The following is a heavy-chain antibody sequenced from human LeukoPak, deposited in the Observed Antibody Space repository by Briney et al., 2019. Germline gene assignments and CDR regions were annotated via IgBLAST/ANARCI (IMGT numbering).Heavy chain of an antibody. J-gene: IGHJ4*02. Sequence: PSENLSLTWAVYGESFSGYYWSWMRQPPGKGLEWIGEINHSGSTNYNPSLKSRVTVSVDTSKNQFSLKLSSVTAADTAVYYCASGVTGTTHWGQGTLVTVSS. CDR2: INHSGST. V-gene: IGHV4-34*01. D-gene: IGHD1-1*01. CDR3: ASGVTGTTH. CDR1: GESFSGYY.